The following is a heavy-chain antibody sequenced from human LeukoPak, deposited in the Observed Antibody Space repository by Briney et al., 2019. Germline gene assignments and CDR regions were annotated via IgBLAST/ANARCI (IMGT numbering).Heavy chain of an antibody. CDR3: ARTLYYGSGSYYNQFGAFDF. Sequence: SGPTLVNPTQTLTLTCTFSGFSLSTSGMCVSWIRQPPGKALEWLALIDWDDDKYYSTSLKTRLTISKDTSKNQVVLIMTNMDPVDTATYYCARTLYYGSGSYYNQFGAFDFWGQGTVVTVSS. CDR1: GFSLSTSGMC. V-gene: IGHV2-70*01. J-gene: IGHJ3*01. CDR2: IDWDDDK. D-gene: IGHD3-10*01.